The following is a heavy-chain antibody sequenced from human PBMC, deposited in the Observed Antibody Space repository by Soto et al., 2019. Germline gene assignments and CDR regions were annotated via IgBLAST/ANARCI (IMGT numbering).Heavy chain of an antibody. J-gene: IGHJ6*03. CDR3: ARGTDIVVVVAATNYYYYMDV. CDR1: GYTFTSYD. V-gene: IGHV1-8*01. D-gene: IGHD2-15*01. CDR2: MNPNSGNT. Sequence: GASVKVSCKASGYTFTSYDINWVRQATGQGLEWMGWMNPNSGNTGYAQKFQGRVTMTRNTSISTAYMELSSLISEDTAVYYCARGTDIVVVVAATNYYYYMDVWGKGTTVTVSS.